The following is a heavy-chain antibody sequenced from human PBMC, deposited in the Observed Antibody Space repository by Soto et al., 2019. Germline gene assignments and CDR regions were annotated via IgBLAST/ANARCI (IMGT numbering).Heavy chain of an antibody. CDR3: AREMTTVTTILVNAFDI. Sequence: QVQLQESGPGLVKPSQTLSLTCTVSGGSISSGGYYWSWIRQHPGKGLEWIGYIYYSGSTYYNPSLKSRVTMSVDTSKNQFSLKLSSVTAADTAVYYCAREMTTVTTILVNAFDIWGQGTMVTVSS. V-gene: IGHV4-31*03. CDR2: IYYSGST. CDR1: GGSISSGGYY. D-gene: IGHD4-17*01. J-gene: IGHJ3*02.